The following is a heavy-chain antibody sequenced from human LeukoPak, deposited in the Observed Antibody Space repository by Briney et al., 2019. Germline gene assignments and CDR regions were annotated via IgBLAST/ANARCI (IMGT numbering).Heavy chain of an antibody. V-gene: IGHV3-7*04. CDR1: GFSFSGYW. D-gene: IGHD7-27*01. CDR2: INLDGSEK. Sequence: GGSLRLSCAGSGFSFSGYWINWVRQAPGRGLESVASINLDGSEKYYVDSVKGRFTISRDNAKNSLYLQMNSLRAEDTAVYYCARDNWGFDIWGQGTMVTVSS. J-gene: IGHJ3*02. CDR3: ARDNWGFDI.